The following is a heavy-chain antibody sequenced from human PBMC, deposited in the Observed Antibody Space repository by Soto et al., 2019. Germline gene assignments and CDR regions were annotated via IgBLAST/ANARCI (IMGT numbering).Heavy chain of an antibody. Sequence: GGSLRLSCAASGVTVSSYAMSWVHQAPGKGLEWVSAISGSGGSTYYADSVKGRFTISRDNSKNTLCLQRNSLRAEETAVYYCAKGHKYGVYHQGYYYGMDVWGQWSTVT. J-gene: IGHJ6*02. D-gene: IGHD2-8*01. CDR1: GVTVSSYA. CDR3: AKGHKYGVYHQGYYYGMDV. CDR2: ISGSGGST. V-gene: IGHV3-23*01.